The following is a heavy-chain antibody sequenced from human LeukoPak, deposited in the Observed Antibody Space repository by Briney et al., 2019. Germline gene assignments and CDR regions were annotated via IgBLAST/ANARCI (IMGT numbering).Heavy chain of an antibody. CDR1: GYTFTNYY. CDR2: INPSVGTT. V-gene: IGHV1-46*01. D-gene: IGHD5/OR15-5a*01. CDR3: ARERSTSYYYYYMDV. J-gene: IGHJ6*03. Sequence: ASVKVSCKASGYTFTNYYIHWVRQAPGQGLEWMGTINPSVGTTRSAKGRASLTRDTSTSTVYMELRSLRSDDTAVYYCARERSTSYYYYYMDVWGKGTTVTVSS.